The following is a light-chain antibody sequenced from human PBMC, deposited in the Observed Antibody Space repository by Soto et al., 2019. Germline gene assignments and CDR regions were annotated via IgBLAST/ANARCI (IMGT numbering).Light chain of an antibody. CDR3: LLYFSPDRYT. Sequence: EIVLTQTPGTLSLSPGERATLSCRASQSVTSRHLAWYQQKPGQAPRLLIYGASTSATGIPDRFSGSGSDTDFSLTIRRLDPEDFAMYYCLLYFSPDRYTFGPGTKVQIK. CDR2: GAS. CDR1: QSVTSRH. J-gene: IGKJ2*01. V-gene: IGKV3-20*01.